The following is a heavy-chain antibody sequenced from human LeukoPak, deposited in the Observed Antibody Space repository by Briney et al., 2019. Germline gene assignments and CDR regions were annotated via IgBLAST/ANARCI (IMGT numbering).Heavy chain of an antibody. CDR1: GGSISSSSYY. Sequence: PSETLPLTCTVSGGSISSSSYYWGWIRQPPGKGLEWIGSIYYSGSTYQNPSLKSRVTISADTSKNQFSLRLTSVTAADTAVYYCARHWGFSGSYFYYFDYWGQGTLVTVSS. CDR2: IYYSGST. CDR3: ARHWGFSGSYFYYFDY. J-gene: IGHJ4*02. D-gene: IGHD1-26*01. V-gene: IGHV4-39*01.